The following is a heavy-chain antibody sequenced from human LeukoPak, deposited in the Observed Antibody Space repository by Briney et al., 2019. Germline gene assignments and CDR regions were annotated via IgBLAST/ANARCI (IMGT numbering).Heavy chain of an antibody. CDR3: ARVSNILEDNVWYYYGMDV. V-gene: IGHV3-30-3*01. CDR1: GFTFSSYA. Sequence: GGSLRLSCAASGFTFSSYAMHWVRQAPGKGLEWVAVISYDGSNKYYADSVKGRFTSSRDNSKNTLNLQMNSLRAEDTAVYYCARVSNILEDNVWYYYGMDVWGRGATVAV. J-gene: IGHJ6*02. CDR2: ISYDGSNK. D-gene: IGHD3-16*01.